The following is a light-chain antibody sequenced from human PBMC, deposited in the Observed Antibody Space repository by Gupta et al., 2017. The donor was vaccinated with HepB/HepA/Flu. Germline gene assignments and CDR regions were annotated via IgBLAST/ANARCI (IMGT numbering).Light chain of an antibody. V-gene: IGKV2-28*01. CDR1: QSLLHSNGYNY. Sequence: DIVMTQSPLSLPVTPGEPASISCRSSQSLLHSNGYNYLDWYLQKPGQSPQLLIYLGSNRASGVPDRFSGSGSGTDFTLKISMVDAEDVGVYYCRQALQTPQTFGEGTKVEIK. J-gene: IGKJ1*01. CDR3: RQALQTPQT. CDR2: LGS.